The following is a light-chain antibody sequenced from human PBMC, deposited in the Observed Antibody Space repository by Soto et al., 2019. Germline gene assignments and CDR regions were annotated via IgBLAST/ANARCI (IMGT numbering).Light chain of an antibody. CDR1: HDISTF. CDR2: EAS. CDR3: QQLNSYPIT. J-gene: IGKJ5*01. V-gene: IGKV1-9*01. Sequence: DIQLTQSPSLLSASIGDRVTITCRASHDISTFLAWYQQKPGKAPKLLIYEASTLQSGVPSRFSGSGSGTEFPLTISILQPEDFATYYCQQLNSYPITFCQGTRLEI.